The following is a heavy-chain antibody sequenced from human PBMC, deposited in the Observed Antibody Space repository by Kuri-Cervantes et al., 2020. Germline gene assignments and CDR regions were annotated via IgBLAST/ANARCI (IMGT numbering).Heavy chain of an antibody. Sequence: GSLRLSCAVYGGSFSGYYWSWIRQPPGKGLEWIREINHSGSTNYNPSLKSRVTISVDTSKNQFSLNLSSVTAADTAVYYCARGGGGLLWFGESISYYYYGTDVWGQGTTVTVSS. V-gene: IGHV4-34*01. J-gene: IGHJ6*02. CDR1: GGSFSGYY. CDR3: ARGGGGLLWFGESISYYYYGTDV. D-gene: IGHD3-10*01. CDR2: INHSGST.